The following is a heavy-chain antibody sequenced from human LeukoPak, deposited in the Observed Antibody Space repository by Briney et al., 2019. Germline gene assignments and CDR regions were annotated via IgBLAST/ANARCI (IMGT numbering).Heavy chain of an antibody. D-gene: IGHD3-10*01. CDR2: ISYSGTT. J-gene: IGHJ4*02. CDR1: GGSISSDNW. CDR3: ARDHGSNRWFYF. V-gene: IGHV4-38-2*02. Sequence: SETLSLTCAVSGGSISSDNWWSWIRQAPGKGLEWIGSISYSGTTYYNPSLKSRVTISEDTSKTQFSLELSSVTAADTAVYFCARDHGSNRWFYFWGQGILVTVSS.